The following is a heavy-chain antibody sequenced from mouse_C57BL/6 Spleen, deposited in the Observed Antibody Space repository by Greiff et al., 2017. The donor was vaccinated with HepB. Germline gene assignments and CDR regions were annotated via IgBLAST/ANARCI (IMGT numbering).Heavy chain of an antibody. V-gene: IGHV1-55*01. CDR3: AKRGYYYGSFDY. CDR2: IYPGSGST. CDR1: GYTFTSYW. Sequence: QVQLKQPGAELVKPGASVKMSCKASGYTFTSYWITWVKQRPGQGLEWIGDIYPGSGSTNYNEKFKSKATLTVDTSSSTAYMQLSSLTSEDSAVYYCAKRGYYYGSFDYWGQGTTLTVSS. D-gene: IGHD1-1*01. J-gene: IGHJ2*01.